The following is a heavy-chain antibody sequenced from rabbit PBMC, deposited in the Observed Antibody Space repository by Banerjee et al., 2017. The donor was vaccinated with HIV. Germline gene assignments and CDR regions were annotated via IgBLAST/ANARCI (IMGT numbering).Heavy chain of an antibody. D-gene: IGHD2-1*01. CDR1: GFDFSSNA. CDR3: ARGYYDDYGNWSL. J-gene: IGHJ4*01. Sequence: QSLEESGGDLVKPGASLTLTCTASGFDFSSNAMCWVRQAPGKGLEWIACIDAGSSVTTCYASWAKGRFTISKTSSTTVTLQMTSLTAADTATYFCARGYYDDYGNWSLWGQGTLVTVS. V-gene: IGHV1S40*01. CDR2: IDAGSSVTT.